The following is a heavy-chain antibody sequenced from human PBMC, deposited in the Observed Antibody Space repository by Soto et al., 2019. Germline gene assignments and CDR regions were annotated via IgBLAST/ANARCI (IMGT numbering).Heavy chain of an antibody. Sequence: PSDTLSLTCTVSGDSILSSDFYCGWVRHPPGKGLEWIGSIFYLGSSYYTPSLKSRVTMSVDTSKNQFSLRLRSVTAADTALYFCARHSLALRKNNWFDPWGQGSMVTVSS. J-gene: IGHJ5*02. D-gene: IGHD3-3*02. CDR1: GDSILSSDFY. CDR3: ARHSLALRKNNWFDP. V-gene: IGHV4-39*01. CDR2: IFYLGSS.